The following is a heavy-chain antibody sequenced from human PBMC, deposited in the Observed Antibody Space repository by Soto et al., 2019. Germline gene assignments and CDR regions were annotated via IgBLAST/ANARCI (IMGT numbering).Heavy chain of an antibody. CDR2: ISGSGGST. D-gene: IGHD2-2*01. Sequence: PGGSLRLSCAASGFTFSSYAMSWVRQAPGKGLEWASAISGSGGSTYYADSVKGRFTISRDNSKNTLYLQMNSLRAEDTAVYYCAGGFRCSSTSCYVDIWGQGTMVTVSS. J-gene: IGHJ3*02. CDR1: GFTFSSYA. V-gene: IGHV3-23*01. CDR3: AGGFRCSSTSCYVDI.